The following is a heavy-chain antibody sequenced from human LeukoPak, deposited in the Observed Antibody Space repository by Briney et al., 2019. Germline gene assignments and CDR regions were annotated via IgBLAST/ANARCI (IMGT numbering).Heavy chain of an antibody. D-gene: IGHD2-2*01. V-gene: IGHV4-38-2*02. J-gene: IGHJ4*02. Sequence: SETLSLTCTVSGYSISSGYYWGWIRQPPGKGLEWIGSIYHSGSTYYNPSLKSRVTISVDTSKNQFSLKLSSVTAADTAVYYCARHRLGYCSSTSCYYFDYWGQGTLVTVSS. CDR3: ARHRLGYCSSTSCYYFDY. CDR1: GYSISSGYY. CDR2: IYHSGST.